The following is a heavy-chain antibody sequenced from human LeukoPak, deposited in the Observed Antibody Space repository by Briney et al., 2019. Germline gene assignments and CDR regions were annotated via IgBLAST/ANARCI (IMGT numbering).Heavy chain of an antibody. CDR2: IYHSGST. J-gene: IGHJ4*02. CDR1: GGSISSSNW. Sequence: SETLSLTCAVSGGSISSSNWWSWVRQPPGKGLEWIGEIYHSGSTNYNPSLKSRVTISVDTSKNQFSLKLSSVTAADTAVYYCARGWHSSGWYRYFDYWGQGTLVTVSS. V-gene: IGHV4-4*02. CDR3: ARGWHSSGWYRYFDY. D-gene: IGHD6-19*01.